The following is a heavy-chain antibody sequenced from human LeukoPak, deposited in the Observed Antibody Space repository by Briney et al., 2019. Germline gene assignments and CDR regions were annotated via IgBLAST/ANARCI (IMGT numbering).Heavy chain of an antibody. CDR2: ISASGGIT. D-gene: IGHD3-10*01. V-gene: IGHV3-23*01. CDR3: AKLRMVRGLFTDYYFDY. Sequence: PGGSLRLSCTASGFTFGDYAMSWFRQAPGKGLEWVSTISASGGITYYSDSVKGRFTISRDNSKNTLYLQMNSLRGEDTALYYCAKLRMVRGLFTDYYFDYWGQGTLVTVSS. CDR1: GFTFGDYA. J-gene: IGHJ4*02.